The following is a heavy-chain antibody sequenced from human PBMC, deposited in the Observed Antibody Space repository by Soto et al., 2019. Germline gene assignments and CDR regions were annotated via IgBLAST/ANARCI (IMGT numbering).Heavy chain of an antibody. Sequence: EVQLVETGGGLIQPGGSLRISCAASGFNVSSNYMSWVRQAPGKGLEWVSFIYSGGSTSYADSVKGRFTISRDNSKNTVYLHMNSLRAEDTAVYYCVRSEHAIFGVVPFDYWGQGTLVTVSS. CDR2: IYSGGST. J-gene: IGHJ4*02. CDR3: VRSEHAIFGVVPFDY. CDR1: GFNVSSNY. D-gene: IGHD3-3*01. V-gene: IGHV3-53*02.